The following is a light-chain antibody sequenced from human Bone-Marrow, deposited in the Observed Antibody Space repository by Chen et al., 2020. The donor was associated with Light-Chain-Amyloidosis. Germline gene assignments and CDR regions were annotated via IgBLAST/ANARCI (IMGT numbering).Light chain of an antibody. Sequence: QSALTQPASVSGSPGQSITISCTGTSSDIGAYKYVSWYQQHPGKAPKLMIYGVSNRPSGVSNRFSGSKSGNTASLTISGLQAEDEADYYCSSYTSSTTLFVFGTGTTVTVL. CDR1: SSDIGAYKY. J-gene: IGLJ1*01. CDR2: GVS. V-gene: IGLV2-14*01. CDR3: SSYTSSTTLFV.